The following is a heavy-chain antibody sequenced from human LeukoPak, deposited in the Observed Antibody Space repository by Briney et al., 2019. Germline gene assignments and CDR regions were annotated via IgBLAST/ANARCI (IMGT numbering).Heavy chain of an antibody. V-gene: IGHV1-2*02. CDR2: INPNSGGT. D-gene: IGHD5-18*01. CDR1: GYTFTGYY. Sequence: ASVTVSCKASGYTFTGYYMHWVRQAPGQGLEWMGWINPNSGGTNYAQKFQGRVTMTRDTSISTAYMELSRLRSDDTAVYYCAREEWDTAINTGGVDYWGQGTLVTVSS. CDR3: AREEWDTAINTGGVDY. J-gene: IGHJ4*02.